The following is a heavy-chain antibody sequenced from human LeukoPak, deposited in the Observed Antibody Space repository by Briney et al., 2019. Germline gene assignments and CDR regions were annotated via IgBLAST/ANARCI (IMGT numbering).Heavy chain of an antibody. CDR3: ATGGSGSYYELDY. J-gene: IGHJ4*02. CDR1: GYTFPELS. Sequence: GASVKVSCKVSGYTFPELSMHWVRQACGKGLEWMGGFDPEDGETIYAQKFQGRVTMTEDTSTDTAYMELSSLRSEDTAVYYCATGGSGSYYELDYWGQGTLVTVSS. V-gene: IGHV1-24*01. D-gene: IGHD3-10*01. CDR2: FDPEDGET.